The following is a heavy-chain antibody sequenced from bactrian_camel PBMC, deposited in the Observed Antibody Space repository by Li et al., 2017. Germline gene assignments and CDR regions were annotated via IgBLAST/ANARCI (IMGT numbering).Heavy chain of an antibody. J-gene: IGHJ4*01. CDR1: EFTFDDSD. CDR2: TIRRDGST. D-gene: IGHD2*01. Sequence: QLVESGGGSVQAGGSLRLSCTASEFTFDDSDMTWFRQAPGNECELVSTIRRDGSTYYADSVKDRFTVSRDNAQNTIYLQMNSLKPEDTALYYCAASCRFGTQCSGGFYSLTCPFRYWGQGTQVTVS. V-gene: IGHV3S63*01. CDR3: AASCRFGTQCSGGFYSLTCPFRY.